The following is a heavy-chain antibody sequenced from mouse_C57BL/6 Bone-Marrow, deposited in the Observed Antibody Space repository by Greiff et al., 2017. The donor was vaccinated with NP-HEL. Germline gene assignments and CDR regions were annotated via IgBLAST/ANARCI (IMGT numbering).Heavy chain of an antibody. D-gene: IGHD2-3*01. J-gene: IGHJ3*01. V-gene: IGHV1-55*01. CDR3: ARSGYYPQGFAY. Sequence: VQLQQPGAELVKPGASVKMSCKASGYTFTSYWITWVKQRPGQGLEWIGDIYPGSGSTNYNEKFKSKATLTVDTSSSTAYMQLSSLTSEDSAVYYCARSGYYPQGFAYWGQGTLVTVSA. CDR1: GYTFTSYW. CDR2: IYPGSGST.